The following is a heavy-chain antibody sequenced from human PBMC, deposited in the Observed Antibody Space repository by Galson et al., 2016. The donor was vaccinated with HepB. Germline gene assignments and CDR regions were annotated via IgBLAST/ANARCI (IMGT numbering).Heavy chain of an antibody. CDR2: INPDGSQT. J-gene: IGHJ3*01. CDR1: GFTFRTSW. CDR3: ARDPMRFACDL. V-gene: IGHV3-7*01. Sequence: LRLSCAASGFTFRTSWMSWVRQPPGKGPEWVANINPDGSQTYYVDSVKGRFNISKDNAKNSLYLRMNSLRADDTAVYYCARDPMRFACDLWGQGTMVTVSS.